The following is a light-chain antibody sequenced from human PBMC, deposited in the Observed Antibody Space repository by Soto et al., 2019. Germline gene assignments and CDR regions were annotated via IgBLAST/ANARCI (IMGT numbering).Light chain of an antibody. Sequence: QSVLTQPPSASGTPGQGVTISCSGSTSNIGSNYVYWYQQLPGTAPKLLIYRNNQRPSGVPDRFSGSKSGTSASLAISGLRSDDEGDYFCATWDDSLNGFYVFGTGTKLTVL. J-gene: IGLJ1*01. CDR1: TSNIGSNY. CDR2: RNN. CDR3: ATWDDSLNGFYV. V-gene: IGLV1-47*01.